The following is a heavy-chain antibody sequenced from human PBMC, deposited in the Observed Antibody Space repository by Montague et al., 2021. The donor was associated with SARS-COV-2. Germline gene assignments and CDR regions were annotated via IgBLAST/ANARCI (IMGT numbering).Heavy chain of an antibody. Sequence: SLRLSCAASGFTFSSYWMRWVRQAPGKGLVWVSRINSDGRRTSYADSVKGRFTISRDNAKNTVYLQMNSLRAEDTAVYYCARYIAVVTFDPWGQGTLVTVSS. CDR2: INSDGRRT. CDR3: ARYIAVVTFDP. D-gene: IGHD6-19*01. J-gene: IGHJ5*02. V-gene: IGHV3-74*01. CDR1: GFTFSSYW.